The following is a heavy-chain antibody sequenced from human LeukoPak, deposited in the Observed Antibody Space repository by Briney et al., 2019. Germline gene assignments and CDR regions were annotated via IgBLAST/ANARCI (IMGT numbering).Heavy chain of an antibody. CDR2: IYTSGST. V-gene: IGHV4-4*07. D-gene: IGHD3-10*01. CDR3: ARNEPPRRWFGESKGYYFDY. CDR1: GGSISSYY. Sequence: SETLSLTCTVSGGSISSYYWSWIRQPAGKGLEWIGRIYTSGSTNYNPSLKSRVTISVDTSKNQFSLKLSSVTAADTAVYYCARNEPPRRWFGESKGYYFDYWGQGTLVTVSS. J-gene: IGHJ4*02.